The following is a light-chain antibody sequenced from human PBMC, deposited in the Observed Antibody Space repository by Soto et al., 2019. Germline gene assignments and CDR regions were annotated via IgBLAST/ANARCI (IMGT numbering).Light chain of an antibody. V-gene: IGKV3-11*01. CDR3: QQRSNWPRT. Sequence: VMTQSAATLSFSPGGGGSLSRLASQGIGDTLAWYQHKPGQTPRLLIYDASNRATGIPARFSGSGSATDFTLTISSLEPEDFAVYYCQQRSNWPRTFGQGTKVDNK. CDR1: QGIGDT. CDR2: DAS. J-gene: IGKJ1*01.